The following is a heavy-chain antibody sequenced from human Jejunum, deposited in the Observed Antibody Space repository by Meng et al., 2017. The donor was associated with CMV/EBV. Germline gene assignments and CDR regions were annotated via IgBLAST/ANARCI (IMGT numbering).Heavy chain of an antibody. J-gene: IGHJ6*02. CDR3: ARATISSLSGMDV. V-gene: IGHV3-74*01. D-gene: IGHD3-9*01. CDR2: INSDGSST. Sequence: ASGFTFSDFGMHWVRQAPGKGLVWVSRINSDGSSTIYADSVKGRFTISRDNAKNTLYLQMTSLRAEDTAEYYCARATISSLSGMDVWGQGTTVTVSS. CDR1: GFTFSDFG.